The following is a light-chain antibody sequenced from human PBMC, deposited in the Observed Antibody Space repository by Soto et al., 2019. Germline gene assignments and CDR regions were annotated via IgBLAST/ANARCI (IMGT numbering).Light chain of an antibody. CDR2: EVS. Sequence: QSALTQPASVSGSPGQSITISCTGTSSDVGGYNYVSWYQQHPGKAPKLMIYEVSHRPSGVSNRFSGSKSGNTASLTISGLQAEDEADYHCSSYTSSSTSYVFGTGTKLTV. V-gene: IGLV2-14*01. CDR1: SSDVGGYNY. CDR3: SSYTSSSTSYV. J-gene: IGLJ1*01.